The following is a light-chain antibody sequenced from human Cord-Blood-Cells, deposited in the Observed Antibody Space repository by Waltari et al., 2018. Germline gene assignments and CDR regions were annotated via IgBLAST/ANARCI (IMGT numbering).Light chain of an antibody. Sequence: DIQMTQSPSSLSASVGDRVTITCQASQDISNYLNSYQQKPGKAPKPLIYDASNLETGVPSRFSGSGSGTDFTFTISSLQPEDIATYYCQQYDNLPLTFGGGTKVEIK. V-gene: IGKV1-33*01. J-gene: IGKJ4*01. CDR2: DAS. CDR1: QDISNY. CDR3: QQYDNLPLT.